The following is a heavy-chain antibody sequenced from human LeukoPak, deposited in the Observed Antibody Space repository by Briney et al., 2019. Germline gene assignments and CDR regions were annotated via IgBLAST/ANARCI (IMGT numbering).Heavy chain of an antibody. CDR2: INTNTGNP. CDR3: ARAGPMYSLTYSWFDP. Sequence: ASVKVSCKASGYTFTSYAMNWVRQAPGQGLEWMGWINTNTGNPTYAQGLTGRFVFSLDTSVSTAYLQISSLKAEDTAVYYCARAGPMYSLTYSWFDPWGQGTLVTVSS. D-gene: IGHD4-11*01. J-gene: IGHJ5*02. CDR1: GYTFTSYA. V-gene: IGHV7-4-1*02.